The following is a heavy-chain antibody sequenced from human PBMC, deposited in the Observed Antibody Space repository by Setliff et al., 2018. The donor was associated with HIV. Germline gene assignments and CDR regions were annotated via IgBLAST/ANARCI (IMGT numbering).Heavy chain of an antibody. CDR1: GYNFTSHD. D-gene: IGHD1-1*01. V-gene: IGHV1-69*13. CDR3: AGGLVSQKVPFDP. Sequence: SVKVSCKASGYNFTSHDINWVRQAPGQGLEWMGGIIPIFGTANYAQKFQGRVTITADESTSTAYMELSSLRSDGTAVYCCAGGLVSQKVPFDPWGQGTLVTVSS. J-gene: IGHJ5*02. CDR2: IIPIFGTA.